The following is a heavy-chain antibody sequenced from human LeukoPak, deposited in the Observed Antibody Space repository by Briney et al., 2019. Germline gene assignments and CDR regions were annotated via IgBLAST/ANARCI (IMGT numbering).Heavy chain of an antibody. Sequence: QPGGSLRLSCAASGLTFSSHWMHWVRQAPGKGLVWVSRITNDGSSTTYADSVKGRFTISRDNSRNTVYLQMNSLRAEDTAVYYCARGSSGYYYSLLGYWGQGTLVTVSS. CDR3: ARGSSGYYYSLLGY. D-gene: IGHD3-22*01. V-gene: IGHV3-74*01. CDR2: ITNDGSST. J-gene: IGHJ4*02. CDR1: GLTFSSHW.